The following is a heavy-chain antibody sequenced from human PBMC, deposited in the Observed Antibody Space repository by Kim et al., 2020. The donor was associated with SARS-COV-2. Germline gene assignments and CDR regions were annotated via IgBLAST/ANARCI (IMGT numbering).Heavy chain of an antibody. D-gene: IGHD3-22*01. J-gene: IGHJ4*02. CDR3: AKDRKASYYYDSSADNEELGY. V-gene: IGHV3-23*01. Sequence: GGSLRLSCAASGFTFSSYAMSWVRQAPGKGLEWVSAISGSGGSTYYADSVKGRFTISRDNSKNTLYLQMNSLRAEDTAVYYCAKDRKASYYYDSSADNEELGYWGQGTLVTVSS. CDR2: ISGSGGST. CDR1: GFTFSSYA.